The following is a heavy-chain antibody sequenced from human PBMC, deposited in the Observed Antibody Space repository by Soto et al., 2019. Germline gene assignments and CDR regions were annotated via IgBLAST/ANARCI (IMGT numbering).Heavy chain of an antibody. D-gene: IGHD3-10*01. Sequence: ASVKVSCKASGYTFTSYAMHWVRQAPGQRLEWMGWINAGSGNTKYSQKFQGRVTITRDTSASTAYMELSSLTSEDTAVYYCATKLLWFGESLFDYWGQGTLVTVSS. CDR2: INAGSGNT. V-gene: IGHV1-3*01. CDR1: GYTFTSYA. J-gene: IGHJ4*02. CDR3: ATKLLWFGESLFDY.